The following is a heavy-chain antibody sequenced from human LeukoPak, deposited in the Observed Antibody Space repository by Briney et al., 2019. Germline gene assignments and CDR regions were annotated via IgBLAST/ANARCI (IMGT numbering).Heavy chain of an antibody. V-gene: IGHV4-31*01. J-gene: IGHJ4*02. CDR1: GGSISSYSYY. CDR3: ARGEYYGSGSYYPGDY. Sequence: PSETLSLTCTVSGGSISSYSYYWGWIRQHPGKGLEWIGYIHNSGSTYYNPSLKSPVSISVDTSKSHFSLRLSSVTAADTAVYYCARGEYYGSGSYYPGDYWGQGTLVTVSS. CDR2: IHNSGST. D-gene: IGHD3-10*01.